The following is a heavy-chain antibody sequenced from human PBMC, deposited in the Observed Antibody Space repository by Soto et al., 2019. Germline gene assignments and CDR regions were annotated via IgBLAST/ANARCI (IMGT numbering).Heavy chain of an antibody. Sequence: SQPLSLTCTVADGSSRSGDYYRSRNSQPPGKGLEWIGYIYYSGSTYYNPSLKSRVTISVDTSKNQFSLKLSSVTAADTAVYYCARDGYYGPYGMDVWGQGTTVTVSS. D-gene: IGHD3-10*01. J-gene: IGHJ6*02. V-gene: IGHV4-30-4*08. CDR3: ARDGYYGPYGMDV. CDR1: DGSSRSGDYY. CDR2: IYYSGST.